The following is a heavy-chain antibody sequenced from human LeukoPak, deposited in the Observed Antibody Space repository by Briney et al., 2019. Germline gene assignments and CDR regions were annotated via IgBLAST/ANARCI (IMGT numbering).Heavy chain of an antibody. CDR3: ARGRSRVTIFGVVTDYYYYMDV. V-gene: IGHV1-8*01. CDR1: GYTFTSYD. D-gene: IGHD3-3*01. J-gene: IGHJ6*03. Sequence: ASVKVSCKASGYTFTSYDINWVRQATGQGLEWMGWMNPNSGNTGCAQKFQGRVTMTRNTSISTAYMELSSLRSEDAAVYYCARGRSRVTIFGVVTDYYYYMDVWGKGTTVTVSS. CDR2: MNPNSGNT.